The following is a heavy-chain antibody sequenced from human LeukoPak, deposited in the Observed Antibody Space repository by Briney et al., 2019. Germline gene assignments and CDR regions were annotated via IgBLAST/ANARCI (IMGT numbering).Heavy chain of an antibody. CDR1: GFTFTTYW. V-gene: IGHV3-30*02. Sequence: GGSLRLSCAASGFTFTTYWMTWVRQAPGKGLEWVAFIRFDGTSEFYADSVKARFTISRDNSQNTVSLQLNNLRIEDTALYYCAKTSLSDPSGHYYYMDVWGKGTTVTVSS. CDR2: IRFDGTSE. CDR3: AKTSLSDPSGHYYYMDV. J-gene: IGHJ6*03. D-gene: IGHD3-3*01.